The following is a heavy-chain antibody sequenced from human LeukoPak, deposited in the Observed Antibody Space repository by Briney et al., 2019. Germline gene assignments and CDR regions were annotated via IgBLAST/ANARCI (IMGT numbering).Heavy chain of an antibody. V-gene: IGHV4-39*07. CDR3: ARDGPHYYDSSGFYYYYYYMDV. CDR1: GGSISSSSYY. J-gene: IGHJ6*03. D-gene: IGHD3-22*01. Sequence: SETLSLTCTVSGGSISSSSYYWGWIRQPPGKGLESIGTIYYSGSTYYNPSLKSRVTISVDTSKNQFSLKLSSVTAADTAVYYCARDGPHYYDSSGFYYYYYYMDVWGKGTTVTVSS. CDR2: IYYSGST.